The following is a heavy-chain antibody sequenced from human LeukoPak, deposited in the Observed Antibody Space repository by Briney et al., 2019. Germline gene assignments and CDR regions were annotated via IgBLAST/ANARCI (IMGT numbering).Heavy chain of an antibody. CDR2: INPSGGST. CDR3: ARDPSFLAVAGQYNWFDP. V-gene: IGHV1-46*01. Sequence: ASVKVSCKTSGYTFTSYYMRWVRQAPGQGLEWIGIINPSGGSTSYAQKFQGRVTMTRGTSTSTVYMELSSLRSEDTSVYYCARDPSFLAVAGQYNWFDPWGQGTLVTVSS. CDR1: GYTFTSYY. D-gene: IGHD6-19*01. J-gene: IGHJ5*02.